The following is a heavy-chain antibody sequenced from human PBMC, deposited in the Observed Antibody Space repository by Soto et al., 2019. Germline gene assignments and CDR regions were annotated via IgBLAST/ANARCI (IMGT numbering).Heavy chain of an antibody. CDR2: LYGNGVRI. V-gene: IGHV3-23*01. CDR1: GFTFSSYA. D-gene: IGHD2-21*02. Sequence: WWSLILSCAASGFTFSSYAIIWGRQAPGNGLEWVAGLYGNGVRIFYADSVKGRFTISRDNSGNSVYLQMNSLRIEDTAVYHCAKDAVPGDSVWLVDPWGQGSLVTFSS. CDR3: AKDAVPGDSVWLVDP. J-gene: IGHJ5*02.